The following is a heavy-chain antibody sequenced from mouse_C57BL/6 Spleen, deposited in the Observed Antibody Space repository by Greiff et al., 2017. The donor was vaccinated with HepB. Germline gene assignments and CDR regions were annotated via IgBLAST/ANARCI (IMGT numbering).Heavy chain of an antibody. J-gene: IGHJ3*01. CDR2: INPNNGGT. Sequence: EVQLQQSGPELVKPGASVKISCKASGYTFTDYYMNWVKQSPGMSLEWIGDINPNNGGTSYNQKFKGKATLTVDKSSSTAYMELRSLTSEDSAVYYCARGGHLVPFAYWGQGTLVTVSA. CDR1: GYTFTDYY. V-gene: IGHV1-26*01. CDR3: ARGGHLVPFAY.